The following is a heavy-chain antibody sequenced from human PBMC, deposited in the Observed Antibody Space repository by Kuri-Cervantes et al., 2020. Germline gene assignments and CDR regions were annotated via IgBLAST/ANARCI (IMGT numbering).Heavy chain of an antibody. CDR1: GYTFTSYG. CDR3: ARGANGYNQRIVRYYFDY. J-gene: IGHJ4*02. CDR2: ISAYNGNT. D-gene: IGHD5-24*01. Sequence: ASVKVSCKASGYTFTSYGISWVRQAPGQGLEWMGWISAYNGNTNYAQKLQGRVTMTTDTSTSTAYMELRSLRSDDTAVYYCARGANGYNQRIVRYYFDYWGQGTLVTVSS. V-gene: IGHV1-18*01.